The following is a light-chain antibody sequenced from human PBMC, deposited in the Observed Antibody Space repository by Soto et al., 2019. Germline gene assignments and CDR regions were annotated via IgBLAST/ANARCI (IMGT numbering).Light chain of an antibody. Sequence: EIVLTQSPGTLSLSPGGRATLSFRASQSVSNNLAWYQKKSGQAPRLLIYGASSRATGIPDRFSGSGSGTDFTLTISGLESEDFAVYYCQQYGSILRTFGQGTKV. CDR1: QSVSNN. J-gene: IGKJ1*01. CDR3: QQYGSILRT. CDR2: GAS. V-gene: IGKV3-20*01.